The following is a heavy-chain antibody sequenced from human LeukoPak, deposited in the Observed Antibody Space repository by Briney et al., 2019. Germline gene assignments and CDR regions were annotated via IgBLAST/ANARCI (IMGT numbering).Heavy chain of an antibody. J-gene: IGHJ4*02. CDR2: IYSGGST. Sequence: GGSLRLSCAASGFTVSNNYMNWVRQPPGKGLEWLSIIYSGGSTYYADSVKGRFTISRDNSKNTLYLQMNSLRGEDTAVYYCAKDQTMIRGVGFDYWGQGTLVTVSS. D-gene: IGHD3-10*01. CDR1: GFTVSNNY. V-gene: IGHV3-53*01. CDR3: AKDQTMIRGVGFDY.